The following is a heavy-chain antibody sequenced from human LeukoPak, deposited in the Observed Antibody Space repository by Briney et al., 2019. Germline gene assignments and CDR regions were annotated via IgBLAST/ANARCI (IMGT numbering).Heavy chain of an antibody. CDR2: IISDSSYK. CDR1: GFIFSSYS. CDR3: ARAGSYYDSSGYYFYFDY. V-gene: IGHV3-21*01. D-gene: IGHD3-22*01. Sequence: GGSLRLSCAASGFIFSSYSMNWVRQAPGKGLEWVSSIISDSSYKYYADSVKGRFTISRDNAKNPLYLQMNSLRVEDTAIYYCARAGSYYDSSGYYFYFDYWGQGTLVTVSS. J-gene: IGHJ4*02.